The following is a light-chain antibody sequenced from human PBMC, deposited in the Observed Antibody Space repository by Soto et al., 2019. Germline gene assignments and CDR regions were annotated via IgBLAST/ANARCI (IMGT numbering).Light chain of an antibody. Sequence: QSVLTQPASVSGSPGQSITISCTGTSSDVGGYDYVSWYQQHPGKAPKLMMYEVSNRPSGVSNRFSGSKSGNTASLTISGLQAGDEADYFCSSYTSSTTLVFGGGTQLTVL. CDR1: SSDVGGYDY. V-gene: IGLV2-14*01. CDR2: EVS. CDR3: SSYTSSTTLV. J-gene: IGLJ2*01.